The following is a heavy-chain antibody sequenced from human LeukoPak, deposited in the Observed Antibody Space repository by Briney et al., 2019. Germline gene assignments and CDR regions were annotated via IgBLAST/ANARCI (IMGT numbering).Heavy chain of an antibody. CDR1: GGSISSSSYY. D-gene: IGHD3-9*01. Sequence: SETLSLTCTVSGGSISSSSYYWGWIRQPPGKGLEWIGSIYYSGSTYYNPSLKSRVTISVDTSKNQFSLKLSSVTAADTAVYYCATLRYFDWLEFDPWGQGTLVTVSS. CDR2: IYYSGST. V-gene: IGHV4-39*07. CDR3: ATLRYFDWLEFDP. J-gene: IGHJ5*02.